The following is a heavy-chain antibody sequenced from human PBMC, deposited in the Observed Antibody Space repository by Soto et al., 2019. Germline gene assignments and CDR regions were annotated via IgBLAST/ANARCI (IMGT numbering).Heavy chain of an antibody. J-gene: IGHJ6*03. CDR3: AREKLGYCSGGSCYQYYYYYYYMDV. Sequence: SETLSLTCAVYGGSFRGYYWSWIRQPPGKGLEWIGEINHSGSTNYNPSLKSRVTISVDTSKNQFSLKLSSVTAADTAVYYCAREKLGYCSGGSCYQYYYYYYYMDVWGKGTTVTVSS. CDR1: GGSFRGYY. V-gene: IGHV4-34*01. D-gene: IGHD2-15*01. CDR2: INHSGST.